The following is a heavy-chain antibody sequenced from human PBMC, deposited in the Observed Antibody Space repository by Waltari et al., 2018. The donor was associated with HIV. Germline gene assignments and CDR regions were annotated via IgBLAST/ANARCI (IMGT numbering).Heavy chain of an antibody. CDR2: IYYSGST. J-gene: IGHJ3*02. CDR3: ARDSGGDIVLMVYAPRNAFDI. D-gene: IGHD2-8*01. V-gene: IGHV4-30-4*01. CDR1: GGSISSGDYY. Sequence: QVQLQESGPGLVKPSQTLSLTCTVSGGSISSGDYYWSWIRQPPGQGLEWIGYIYYSGSTYYNPSLKSRVTISVDTSKNQFSLKLSSVTAADTAVYYCARDSGGDIVLMVYAPRNAFDIWGQGTMVTVSS.